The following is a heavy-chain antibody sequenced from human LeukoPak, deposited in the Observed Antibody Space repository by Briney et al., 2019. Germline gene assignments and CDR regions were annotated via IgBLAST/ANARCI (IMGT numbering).Heavy chain of an antibody. CDR2: IYASGNT. J-gene: IGHJ4*02. CDR1: GGSISSYY. V-gene: IGHV4-4*07. Sequence: SETLSLTCTVSGGSISSYYWSWVRQPAGKGLEWVGRIYASGNTNYNPSLKGRVTMTVDTSKNQFSLNLSSVTAADTAVYYCARVSGYSSSWSDYWGQGTLVTVSS. D-gene: IGHD6-13*01. CDR3: ARVSGYSSSWSDY.